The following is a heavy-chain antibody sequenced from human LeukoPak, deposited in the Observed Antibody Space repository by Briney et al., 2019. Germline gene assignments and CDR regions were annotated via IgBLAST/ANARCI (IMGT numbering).Heavy chain of an antibody. Sequence: GASVKVSCKASGYTFTNSGISRVRQAPGQGPEWMGWISCYDGNTKYAQRLQGRVTLATDTSTRIVYMELTSLRSDDTAVYYCARERGGVVFKGDYWGQGTLLTVSP. CDR3: ARERGGVVFKGDY. J-gene: IGHJ4*02. D-gene: IGHD2-15*01. V-gene: IGHV1-18*01. CDR1: GYTFTNSG. CDR2: ISCYDGNT.